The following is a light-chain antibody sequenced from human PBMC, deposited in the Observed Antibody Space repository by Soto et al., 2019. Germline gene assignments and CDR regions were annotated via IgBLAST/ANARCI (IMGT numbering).Light chain of an antibody. CDR3: QQRSNLPRT. CDR2: EAS. CDR1: QSVGSY. J-gene: IGKJ1*01. Sequence: EIVLTQSTATLSLSPGERATLSCRASQSVGSYLAWYQQKPGQAPRLLIYEASKRATGIPARFSGSGSGTDFTLTISSLEPEDFAVYYCQQRSNLPRTFGQGTKVEIK. V-gene: IGKV3-11*01.